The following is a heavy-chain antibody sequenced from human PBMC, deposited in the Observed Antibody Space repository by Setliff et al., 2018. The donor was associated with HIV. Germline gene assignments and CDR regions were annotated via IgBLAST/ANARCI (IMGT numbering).Heavy chain of an antibody. CDR3: ARYRDSSDPGFYYMDV. CDR1: GYTFTSYY. V-gene: IGHV1-46*01. J-gene: IGHJ6*03. D-gene: IGHD3-22*01. CDR2: INPSGGST. Sequence: ASVKVSCKASGYTFTSYYMHWVRQAPGQGLEWMGIINPSGGSTSYAQKFQGRVTMITDTSTNTAYMELKSLRSDDTAVYYCARYRDSSDPGFYYMDVWGKGTTVTVSS.